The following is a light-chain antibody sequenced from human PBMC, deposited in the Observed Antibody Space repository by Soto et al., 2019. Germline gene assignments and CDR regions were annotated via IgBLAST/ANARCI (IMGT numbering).Light chain of an antibody. CDR2: GNS. J-gene: IGLJ1*01. V-gene: IGLV1-40*01. CDR3: QSYASSLSKV. Sequence: QSVLTQPPSLSGAPGKRVTISCTGSSSNIGAGYDVHWYQQLPGTAPKLLIYGNSNRPSGVPDRFSGSKSGTSASLAITGLQAEDEADYYCQSYASSLSKVFGTGTKLTVL. CDR1: SSNIGAGYD.